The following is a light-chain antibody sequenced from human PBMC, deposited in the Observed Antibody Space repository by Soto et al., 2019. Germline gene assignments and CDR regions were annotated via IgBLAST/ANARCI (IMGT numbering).Light chain of an antibody. J-gene: IGKJ5*01. Sequence: DIQMTQSPCSMSASIVDRSTIPCRASQSISSYLNWYQQKPGKAPMLLIYGATNLQSGVPSRFSGSGSRTDFTLTISSLQPEDFATYYCQQSYSTSITFGQGTRLEIK. CDR1: QSISSY. CDR2: GAT. CDR3: QQSYSTSIT. V-gene: IGKV1-39*01.